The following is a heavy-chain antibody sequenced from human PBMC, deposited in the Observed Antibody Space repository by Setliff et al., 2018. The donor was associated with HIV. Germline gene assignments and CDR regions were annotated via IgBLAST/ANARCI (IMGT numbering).Heavy chain of an antibody. CDR3: AKTIGRYFDIFDN. J-gene: IGHJ4*02. D-gene: IGHD3-9*01. CDR2: ISASGNT. V-gene: IGHV4-39*01. CDR1: GGSISSTSYY. Sequence: SETLSLTCTVPGGSISSTSYYWGWIRQPPGTGLEWIGSISASGNTYDTPSIQSRVTTSVDTPKNQFSLKLNSVTAADTAVYYCAKTIGRYFDIFDNWGQGTLVTVSS.